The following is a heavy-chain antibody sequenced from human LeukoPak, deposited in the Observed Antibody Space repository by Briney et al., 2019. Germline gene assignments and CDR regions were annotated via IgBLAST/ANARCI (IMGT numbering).Heavy chain of an antibody. CDR3: ARDRSVSYSSSWTPGVPMYYFDY. D-gene: IGHD6-13*01. J-gene: IGHJ4*02. V-gene: IGHV4-4*07. Sequence: SETLSLTCTVSGGSISSYYWSWIRQPAGKGLEWIGRIYTSGSTNYNPSLKSRVTMSVDTSKSQFSLKLSSVTAADTAVYYCARDRSVSYSSSWTPGVPMYYFDYWGQGTLVTVSS. CDR2: IYTSGST. CDR1: GGSISSYY.